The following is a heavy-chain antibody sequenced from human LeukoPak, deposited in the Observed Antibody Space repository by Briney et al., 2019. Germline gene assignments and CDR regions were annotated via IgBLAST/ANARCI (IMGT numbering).Heavy chain of an antibody. V-gene: IGHV1-18*01. Sequence: ASVKVSCKASGYTFTSYGISWARQAPGQGLEWMGWISAYNGNTNYAQKLQGRVTMTTDTSTSTAYMELRSLRSDDTAVYYCARDRSTGWSGYYLPSYYYGMDVWGQGTTVTVSS. CDR2: ISAYNGNT. D-gene: IGHD3-3*01. J-gene: IGHJ6*02. CDR3: ARDRSTGWSGYYLPSYYYGMDV. CDR1: GYTFTSYG.